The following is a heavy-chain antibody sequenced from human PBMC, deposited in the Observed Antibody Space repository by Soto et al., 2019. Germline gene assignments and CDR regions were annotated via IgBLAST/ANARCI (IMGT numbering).Heavy chain of an antibody. V-gene: IGHV4-31*03. CDR2: IYYTGST. D-gene: IGHD4-17*01. CDR3: ARLFGDYVGWFDP. CDR1: GGSITSGPYY. Sequence: QVQLQESGPGLVKPSQTLSLTCTVSGGSITSGPYYWSWIRQHPGKGLEWIGYIYYTGSTYSNPSLESRITMSVVTSKNQFALKLRSVTAADTAVYYCARLFGDYVGWFDPWGQGTLVTVSS. J-gene: IGHJ5*02.